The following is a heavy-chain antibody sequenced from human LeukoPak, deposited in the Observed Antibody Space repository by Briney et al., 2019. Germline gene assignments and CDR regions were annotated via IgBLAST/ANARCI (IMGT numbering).Heavy chain of an antibody. CDR3: ARQNYDSMTGPNWFDP. V-gene: IGHV5-51*01. J-gene: IGHJ5*02. Sequence: GESLKISCKGSGYSFTSYWIGWVRQTPGKGLEWMGIIYPGDSDSRYSPSFQGQVTISADKSISTASLQWSSLRASDTAIYYCARQNYDSMTGPNWFDPWGQGTLVTVSS. CDR2: IYPGDSDS. CDR1: GYSFTSYW. D-gene: IGHD3-9*01.